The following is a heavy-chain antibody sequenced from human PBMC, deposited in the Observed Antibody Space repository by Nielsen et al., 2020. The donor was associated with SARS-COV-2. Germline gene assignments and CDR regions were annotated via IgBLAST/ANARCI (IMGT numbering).Heavy chain of an antibody. CDR3: GKDGRASSWGGGNYYMDV. CDR2: ISGSGGST. V-gene: IGHV3-23*01. CDR1: GFTFSSYA. J-gene: IGHJ6*03. D-gene: IGHD6-13*01. Sequence: GESLKISCAASGFTFSSYAMSWVRQAPGKGLEWVSAISGSGGSTYYADSVKGRFTISRDNSKNTLYLQMNSLRAEDTAVYYCGKDGRASSWGGGNYYMDVWGKGTTVTVSS.